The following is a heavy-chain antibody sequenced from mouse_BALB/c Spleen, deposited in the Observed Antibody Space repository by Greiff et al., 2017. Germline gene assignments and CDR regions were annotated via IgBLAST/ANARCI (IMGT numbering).Heavy chain of an antibody. CDR1: GYTFTSYW. Sequence: VQLQQPGAELVRPGASVKLSCKASGYTFTSYWINWVKQRPGQGLEWIGNIYPSDSYTNYNQKFKDKATLTVDKSSSTAYMQLSSPTSEDSAVYYCTRSEIYYDYDDAMDYWGQGTSVTVSS. CDR3: TRSEIYYDYDDAMDY. CDR2: IYPSDSYT. D-gene: IGHD2-4*01. J-gene: IGHJ4*01. V-gene: IGHV1-69*02.